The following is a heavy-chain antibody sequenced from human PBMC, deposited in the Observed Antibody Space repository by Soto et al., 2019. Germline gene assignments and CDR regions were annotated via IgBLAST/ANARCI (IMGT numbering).Heavy chain of an antibody. D-gene: IGHD6-19*01. V-gene: IGHV3-7*03. Sequence: EVQVVESGGGLVQPGGSLRLSCIASEFTFISSFMGWVRQAPGKGLEWVANINQDGSGTYYVDSVKGLLTSSRDNAKNSLDLQMNSLRAEDTAVYYCVRYFRGSGRYFFDHWGQGTLVTVSS. J-gene: IGHJ4*02. CDR1: EFTFISSF. CDR2: INQDGSGT. CDR3: VRYFRGSGRYFFDH.